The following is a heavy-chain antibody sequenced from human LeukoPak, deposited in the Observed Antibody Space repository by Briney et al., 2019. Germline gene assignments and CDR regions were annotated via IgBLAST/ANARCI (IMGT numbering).Heavy chain of an antibody. J-gene: IGHJ6*02. CDR2: ISGSGGST. CDR1: GFTFSSYA. V-gene: IGHV3-23*01. Sequence: GGSLRLSCAASGFTFSSYAMSWVRQAPGKGLEWVSAISGSGGSTYYADSVKGRFTISRDNSKNTLYLRMNSLRAEDTAVYYCGKRELWHGSGEDAWGQGTTVTVSS. D-gene: IGHD3-10*01. CDR3: GKRELWHGSGEDA.